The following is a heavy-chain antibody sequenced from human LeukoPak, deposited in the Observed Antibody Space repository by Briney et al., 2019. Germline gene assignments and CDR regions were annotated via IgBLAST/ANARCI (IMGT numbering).Heavy chain of an antibody. CDR1: GFTLSSYA. CDR2: IGGSGGST. D-gene: IGHD6-19*01. V-gene: IGHV3-23*01. CDR3: AKDQAPYSSGWYYGY. J-gene: IGHJ4*02. Sequence: GGSLRLSCAVSGFTLSSYAMSWVRQAPGKGLEWVSGIGGSGGSTYYAYSVKGRFTISRDNSKNTLYLQMNSLRAEDTAVYYCAKDQAPYSSGWYYGYWGQGTLVTVSS.